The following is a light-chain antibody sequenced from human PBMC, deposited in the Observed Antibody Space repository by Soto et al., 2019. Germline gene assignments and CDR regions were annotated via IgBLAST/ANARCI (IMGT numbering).Light chain of an antibody. CDR3: QQSYSTPLT. V-gene: IGKV1-39*01. CDR1: QTINSY. Sequence: DIQLTQSPSSLSASVVDRVTITCRASQTINSYLNWYQQKPGKAPKLLIFAASSLQSGVPSRFSGSGSGTDFTLTISSLQSEDFATYYCQQSYSTPLTFGGGTKVDIK. J-gene: IGKJ4*01. CDR2: AAS.